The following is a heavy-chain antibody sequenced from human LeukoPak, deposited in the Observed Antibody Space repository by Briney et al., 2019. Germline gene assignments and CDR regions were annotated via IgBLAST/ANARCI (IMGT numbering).Heavy chain of an antibody. J-gene: IGHJ4*02. CDR2: INHSGST. D-gene: IGHD6-19*01. Sequence: PSETLSLTCAVYGGSFSGYYWSWIRQPPGKGLEWNGEINHSGSTNYNPSLKSRVTISVDTSKNQFSLKLSSVTAADTAVYYCASGSGWYRFDYWGQGTLVTVSS. V-gene: IGHV4-34*01. CDR1: GGSFSGYY. CDR3: ASGSGWYRFDY.